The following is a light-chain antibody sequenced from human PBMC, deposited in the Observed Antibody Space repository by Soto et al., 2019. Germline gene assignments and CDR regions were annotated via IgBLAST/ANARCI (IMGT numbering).Light chain of an antibody. CDR1: NSDVGDYNY. CDR3: CSYAGSYTLV. J-gene: IGLJ3*02. V-gene: IGLV2-11*01. Sequence: QSALTQPRSVSGSPGQSVTISCTGTNSDVGDYNYVSWYQQQPGEAPKLMIYDVTKRPSGVPDRFSGSKSGNTASLTISGLQAEDEADYYCCSYAGSYTLVFGGGTKLTVL. CDR2: DVT.